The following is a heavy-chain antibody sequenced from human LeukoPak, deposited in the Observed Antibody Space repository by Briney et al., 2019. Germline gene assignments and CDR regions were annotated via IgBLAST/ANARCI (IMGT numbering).Heavy chain of an antibody. CDR1: GFTFSPYV. D-gene: IGHD2-15*01. CDR2: ILGSGGGT. CDR3: ARRNIDTRWYFDS. V-gene: IGHV3-23*01. Sequence: GGSLRLSCAASGFTFSPYVMTWVRQAPGKGLEWVSAILGSGGGTYYTDSVKGRFTISRDNGKASLFLQMNSLSSEDTAVYYCARRNIDTRWYFDSWGQGTLVTVSS. J-gene: IGHJ4*02.